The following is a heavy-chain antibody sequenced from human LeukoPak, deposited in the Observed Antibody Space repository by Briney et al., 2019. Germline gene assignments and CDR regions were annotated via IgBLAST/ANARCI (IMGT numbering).Heavy chain of an antibody. CDR2: ISSSSSTI. V-gene: IGHV3-48*04. D-gene: IGHD2-2*01. CDR1: GFTFSSYS. CDR3: ARDGCSSTSCYEQYYYYGMDV. Sequence: GGSLRLSCAASGFTFSSYSMNWVRQAPGKGLEWVSYISSSSSTIYYADSVKGRFTISRDNAKNSLYLQMNSLRAEDTAVYYCARDGCSSTSCYEQYYYYGMDVWGQGTTVTVSS. J-gene: IGHJ6*02.